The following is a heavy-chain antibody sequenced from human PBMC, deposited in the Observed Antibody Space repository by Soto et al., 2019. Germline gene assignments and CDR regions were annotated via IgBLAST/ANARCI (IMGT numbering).Heavy chain of an antibody. CDR2: IYWDDSK. CDR1: GFSLSTSGVG. D-gene: IGHD3-9*01. V-gene: IGHV2-5*02. J-gene: IGHJ4*02. Sequence: QITLKESGPTLVRPTQPLTLTCAFSGFSLSTSGVGVGWIRQPPGKALEWLAVIYWDDSKHYSPSLRSRLTITKDTAKNLVILPTTNMHPIDTGTYYCTHKGPEDWPPDYWGQGTLVTVSS. CDR3: THKGPEDWPPDY.